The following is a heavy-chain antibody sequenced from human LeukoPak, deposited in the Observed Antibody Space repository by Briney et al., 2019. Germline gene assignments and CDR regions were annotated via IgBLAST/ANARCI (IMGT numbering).Heavy chain of an antibody. Sequence: SETLSLTCTASGGSISSYYWSWIRQPPGKGLEWIGYIYYSGSTNYNPSLKSRVTISVDTSKNQFSLKLSSVTAADTAVYYCASEYYYDSSGPLTWGQGTLVTVSS. D-gene: IGHD3-22*01. J-gene: IGHJ4*02. CDR2: IYYSGST. CDR1: GGSISSYY. V-gene: IGHV4-59*01. CDR3: ASEYYYDSSGPLT.